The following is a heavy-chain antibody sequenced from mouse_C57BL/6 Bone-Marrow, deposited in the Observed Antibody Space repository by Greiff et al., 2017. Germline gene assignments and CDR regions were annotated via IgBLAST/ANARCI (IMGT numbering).Heavy chain of an antibody. V-gene: IGHV1-18*01. D-gene: IGHD1-1*01. J-gene: IGHJ2*01. CDR2: INPNNGGT. Sequence: EVQLQQSGPELVKPGASVKIPCKASGYTFTDYNMDWVKQSHGKSLEWIGDINPNNGGTIYNQKFKGKATLTVDKSSSTAYMELRSLTSADTAVYYCERAYCYGSSGPFDYWGQGTTLTVSS. CDR3: ERAYCYGSSGPFDY. CDR1: GYTFTDYN.